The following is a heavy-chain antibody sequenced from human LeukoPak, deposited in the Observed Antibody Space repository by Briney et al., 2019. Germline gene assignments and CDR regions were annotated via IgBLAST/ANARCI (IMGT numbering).Heavy chain of an antibody. Sequence: PSETLSLTCTVSGGSISSYFWSWIRQPPGKGLEWIGYFFYSGTPSFNPSLKSRVTISVDTSKNQFSLRLNAVTAADTAVYYCARGTGASYYYFYMDVWGKGTTVTVSS. J-gene: IGHJ6*03. V-gene: IGHV4-59*01. CDR3: ARGTGASYYYFYMDV. CDR2: FFYSGTP. CDR1: GGSISSYF. D-gene: IGHD1/OR15-1a*01.